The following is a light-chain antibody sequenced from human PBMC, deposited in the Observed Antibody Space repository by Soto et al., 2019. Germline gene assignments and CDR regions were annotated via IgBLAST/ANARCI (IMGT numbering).Light chain of an antibody. CDR2: GAS. Sequence: EIVLTQSPGTLSLSPGERATLSCRASQSVSSSYLAWYQQKPGQAPRLLIYGASSRATGIPDRFSGSGSGTDFTLTISRLETEDFAVYYCQQYGSSPQTCRQGTRLEIK. CDR3: QQYGSSPQT. J-gene: IGKJ5*01. CDR1: QSVSSSY. V-gene: IGKV3-20*01.